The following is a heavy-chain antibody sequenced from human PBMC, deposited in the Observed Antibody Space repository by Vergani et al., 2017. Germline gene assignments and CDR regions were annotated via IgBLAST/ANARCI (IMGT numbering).Heavy chain of an antibody. CDR1: GFTFSSYG. J-gene: IGHJ5*02. CDR2: ISYDGSNK. D-gene: IGHD1-26*01. CDR3: ARDRNSGASTRGLRGNWFDP. Sequence: QVQLVESGGGVVQPGRSLRLSCAASGFTFSSYGMHWVRQAPGKGLEWVAVISYDGSNKYYADSVKGRFTISRDNSKNTLYLQMNSLRAEDTAVYYCARDRNSGASTRGLRGNWFDPWGQGTLVTVSS. V-gene: IGHV3-30*03.